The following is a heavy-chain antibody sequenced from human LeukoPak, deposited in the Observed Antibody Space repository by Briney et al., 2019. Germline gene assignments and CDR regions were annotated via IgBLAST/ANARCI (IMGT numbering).Heavy chain of an antibody. Sequence: SETLSLTCTVSGGSISSSSYYWGWIRQPPGKGLEWIGSIYYSGSTDYNPSLKSRVTISVDTSKNQFSLKLSSVTAADTAVYYCARLREIIDYWGQGTLVTVSS. V-gene: IGHV4-39*07. CDR3: ARLREIIDY. CDR2: IYYSGST. J-gene: IGHJ4*02. CDR1: GGSISSSSYY. D-gene: IGHD5-24*01.